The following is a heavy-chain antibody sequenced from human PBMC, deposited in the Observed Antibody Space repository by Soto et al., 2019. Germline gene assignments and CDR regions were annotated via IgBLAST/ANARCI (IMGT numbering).Heavy chain of an antibody. CDR2: FDPEDGET. V-gene: IGHV1-24*01. D-gene: IGHD1-7*01. CDR1: GYTLTELS. Sequence: GASVKVSCKVSGYTLTELSMHWVRQAPGKGLEWMGGFDPEDGETIYAQKFQGRVTMTEDTSTDTAYMELSSLRSEDTTVYYCATENRHNWNYGGFDPWGQGTLVTVSS. CDR3: ATENRHNWNYGGFDP. J-gene: IGHJ5*02.